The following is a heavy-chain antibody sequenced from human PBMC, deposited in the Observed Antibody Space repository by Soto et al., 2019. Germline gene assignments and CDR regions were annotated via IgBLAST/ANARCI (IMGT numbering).Heavy chain of an antibody. Sequence: GGSLRLSCAASGFTFSSYEMNWVRQAPGKGLEWVSYISSSGSTIYYADSVKGRFTISRDNAKNSLYLQMNSLRAEDTAVYYCARVTVGYDFWSGYYHSHAFDIWGQGTMVTV. D-gene: IGHD3-3*01. V-gene: IGHV3-48*03. J-gene: IGHJ3*02. CDR2: ISSSGSTI. CDR3: ARVTVGYDFWSGYYHSHAFDI. CDR1: GFTFSSYE.